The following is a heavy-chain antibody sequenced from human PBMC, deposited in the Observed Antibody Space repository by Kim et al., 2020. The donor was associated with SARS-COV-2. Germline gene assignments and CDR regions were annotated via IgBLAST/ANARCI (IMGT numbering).Heavy chain of an antibody. D-gene: IGHD6-19*01. CDR2: ISYDGSNK. V-gene: IGHV3-30*18. J-gene: IGHJ5*02. CDR3: AKDLVAVAEEPP. CDR1: GFTFSSYG. Sequence: GGSLRLSCAASGFTFSSYGMHWVRQAPGKGLEWVAVISYDGSNKYYADSVKGRFTISRDNSKNTLYLQMNSLRAEDTAVYYCAKDLVAVAEEPPWGQGTLVTVSS.